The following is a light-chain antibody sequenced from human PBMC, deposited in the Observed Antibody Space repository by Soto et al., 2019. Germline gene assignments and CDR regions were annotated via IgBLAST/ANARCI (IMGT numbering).Light chain of an antibody. V-gene: IGLV1-51*01. J-gene: IGLJ2*01. CDR1: SSNIGNNH. CDR3: GTWDSSLSAVV. Sequence: QSVLTQPPSGSAASGQMVTISCSGSSSNIGNNHVSWYQQVPGTAHRLLIYDTYERPSGIPDRFSGSKSGTSATLGITGRQTGDEGDYYCGTWDSSLSAVVFGGGTKLTVL. CDR2: DTY.